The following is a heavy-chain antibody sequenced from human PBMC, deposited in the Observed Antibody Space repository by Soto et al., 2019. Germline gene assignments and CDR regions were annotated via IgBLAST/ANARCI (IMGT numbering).Heavy chain of an antibody. CDR1: GFTLSSYS. CDR2: ISSSSSNI. CDR3: ARDNPRSSGWDV. V-gene: IGHV3-48*02. J-gene: IGHJ6*02. Sequence: EVQLVESGGGLVQPGGSLRLSCEASGFTLSSYSMNWARQAPGQGLEWVSYISSSSSNIYYADSVKGRFTISRDKAKNSLYLQMNSLRDEETAVYYSARDNPRSSGWDVWGQGTTVTVSS.